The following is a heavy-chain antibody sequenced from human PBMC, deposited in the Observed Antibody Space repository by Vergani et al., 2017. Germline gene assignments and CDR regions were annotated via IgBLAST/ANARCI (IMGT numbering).Heavy chain of an antibody. Sequence: QVQLVQSGAEVKKPGASVKVSCKVSGYTLTELSMHWVRQAPGKGLEWMGGFDPEDGETNYAQKFQGRVTITADKSTSTAYMELSSLRSEDTAVYYCARDRGLEWLPSSGDWGQGTLVTVSS. CDR1: GYTLTELS. D-gene: IGHD3-3*01. J-gene: IGHJ4*02. CDR2: FDPEDGET. V-gene: IGHV1-24*01. CDR3: ARDRGLEWLPSSGD.